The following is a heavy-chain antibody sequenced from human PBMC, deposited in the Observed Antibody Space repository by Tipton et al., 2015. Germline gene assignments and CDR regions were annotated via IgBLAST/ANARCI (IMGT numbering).Heavy chain of an antibody. CDR1: GFTFSSYN. J-gene: IGHJ4*02. CDR3: APDYGGNSGGVY. D-gene: IGHD4-23*01. Sequence: SLRLSCAASGFTFSSYNMNWVRQAPGKGLEWVSYISSGSSTKYYADSVKGRFTISRDNAKNSLYLQMNSLRDEDTAMYYCAPDYGGNSGGVYWGQGTLVTVSS. V-gene: IGHV3-48*02. CDR2: ISSGSSTK.